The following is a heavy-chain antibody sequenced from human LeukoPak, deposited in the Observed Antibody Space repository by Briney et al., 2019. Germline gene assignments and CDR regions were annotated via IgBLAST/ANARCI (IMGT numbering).Heavy chain of an antibody. D-gene: IGHD4-17*01. CDR2: INSDGSTT. CDR1: GFTFSTYF. Sequence: GGSLRHSCAASGFTFSTYFMHWVRKAPGKGLVWVSRINSDGSTTSHADSVKGRFTISRDNAKNTLYLQMDSLRAEDTAVYFCARGVHYGSDYWGQGTLVTVSS. CDR3: ARGVHYGSDY. J-gene: IGHJ4*02. V-gene: IGHV3-74*01.